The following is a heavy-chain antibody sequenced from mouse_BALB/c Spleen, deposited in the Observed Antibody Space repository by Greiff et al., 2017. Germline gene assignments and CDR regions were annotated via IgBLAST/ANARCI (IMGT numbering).Heavy chain of an antibody. CDR3: ARGPLMDY. Sequence: VQLQQSGPELVKPGASVKISCKASGYSFTSYYMHWVKQSHGKSLEWIGYIDPFNGGTSYNQKFKGKATLTVDKSSSTAYMHLSSLTSEDSAVYYCARGPLMDYWGQGTSVTVSS. J-gene: IGHJ4*01. V-gene: IGHV1S29*02. CDR2: IDPFNGGT. CDR1: GYSFTSYY.